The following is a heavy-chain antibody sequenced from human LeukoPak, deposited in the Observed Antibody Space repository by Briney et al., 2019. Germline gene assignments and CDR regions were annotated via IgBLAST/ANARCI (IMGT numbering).Heavy chain of an antibody. CDR3: ARHAHILGYCSSTSCYASVYYFDY. CDR1: GGSFSGYY. Sequence: SEALSLTCAVYGGSFSGYYWSWIRQPPGKGLEWIGEINHSGSTNYNPSLKSRVTISVDTSKNQFSLKLSSVTAADTAVYYCARHAHILGYCSSTSCYASVYYFDYWGQGTLVTVSS. J-gene: IGHJ4*02. CDR2: INHSGST. V-gene: IGHV4-34*01. D-gene: IGHD2-2*01.